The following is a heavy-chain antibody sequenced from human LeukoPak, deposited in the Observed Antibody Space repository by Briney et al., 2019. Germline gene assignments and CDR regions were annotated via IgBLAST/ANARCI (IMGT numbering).Heavy chain of an antibody. J-gene: IGHJ4*02. Sequence: ASVKVSCKASGYTFTSYGISWVRQAPGQGLEWMGWMSTYNGNTYYGQKVQGRVTMTTDTSTSTAYMELRSLRFDDTAVYYCARDRQALAVAGSPEDYWGQGTLVTVSS. CDR1: GYTFTSYG. V-gene: IGHV1-18*01. CDR2: MSTYNGNT. D-gene: IGHD6-19*01. CDR3: ARDRQALAVAGSPEDY.